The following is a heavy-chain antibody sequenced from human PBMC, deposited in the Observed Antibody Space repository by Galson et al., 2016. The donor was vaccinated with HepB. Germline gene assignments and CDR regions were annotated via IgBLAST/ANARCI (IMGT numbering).Heavy chain of an antibody. D-gene: IGHD2/OR15-2a*01. J-gene: IGHJ4*02. V-gene: IGHV4-34*01. CDR3: ARWHFSAGDY. CDR2: VYHSGST. Sequence: SETLSLTCAVYGGSFSDYCWSWIRQPPGQGLQWIGEVYHSGSTNYNPSLKSRVTISVDMSKNQFSLNLRSVTAADTAVYYCARWHFSAGDYWGQGILVTVSS. CDR1: GGSFSDYC.